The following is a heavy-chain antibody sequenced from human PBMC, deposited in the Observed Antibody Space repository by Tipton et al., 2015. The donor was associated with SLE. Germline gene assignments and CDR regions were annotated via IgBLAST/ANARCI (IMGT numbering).Heavy chain of an antibody. CDR1: GGSFSNYY. D-gene: IGHD1-26*01. V-gene: IGHV4-34*01. CDR3: ATSGSLYPFEY. CDR2: INHSGST. J-gene: IGHJ5*01. Sequence: TLSLTCRVYGGSFSNYYWSWIRQSPGKGLEWIGEINHSGSTNHNPSLKSRVTISVDTSKNQFSLKVNSVTAADTAVYYCATSGSLYPFEYWGQGTLVTGSS.